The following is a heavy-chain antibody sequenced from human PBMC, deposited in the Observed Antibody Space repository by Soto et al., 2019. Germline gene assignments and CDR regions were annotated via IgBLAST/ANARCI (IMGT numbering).Heavy chain of an antibody. CDR3: TKYTYTSRYAYYGMDV. V-gene: IGHV3-49*03. D-gene: IGHD6-13*01. CDR1: GFTFGDYA. CDR2: IRSKAYGATT. Sequence: GGSLRLSCTTSGFTFGDYAMSWSRLAPGKGLEWVGVIRSKAYGATTDYAASVKGRFTISRDDSKSIAYLQMNSLKSEDTGVYYCTKYTYTSRYAYYGMDVWGHGTTVTVSS. J-gene: IGHJ6*02.